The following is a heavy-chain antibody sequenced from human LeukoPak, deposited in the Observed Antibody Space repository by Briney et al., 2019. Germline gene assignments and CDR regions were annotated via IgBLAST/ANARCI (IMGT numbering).Heavy chain of an antibody. CDR3: ARGPTRYYFDY. CDR2: IYHSGST. V-gene: IGHV4-4*02. CDR1: GGSISSSNW. Sequence: SGTLSLTCAVSGGSISSSNWWSWVRQPPGKGLEWIGEIYHSGSTNYNPSLKSRVTISVDTSKNQFSLKLSSVTAADTAVYYCARGPTRYYFDYWGQGTLVTVSS. J-gene: IGHJ4*02.